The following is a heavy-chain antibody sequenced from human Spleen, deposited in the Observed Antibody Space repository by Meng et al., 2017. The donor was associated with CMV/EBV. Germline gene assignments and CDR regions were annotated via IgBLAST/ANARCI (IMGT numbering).Heavy chain of an antibody. D-gene: IGHD3-3*01. CDR1: GDSISSGSYF. Sequence: SETLSLTCTVSGDSISSGSYFWGWIRQPPGKGLEWIGSIYYSGSTYYNPSLRSRVTISVDTSKNQFSLKLTSVTAADTAVYYCARTDFWGAYDTEISWFDPWGQGTLVTVSS. CDR2: IYYSGST. V-gene: IGHV4-39*07. CDR3: ARTDFWGAYDTEISWFDP. J-gene: IGHJ5*02.